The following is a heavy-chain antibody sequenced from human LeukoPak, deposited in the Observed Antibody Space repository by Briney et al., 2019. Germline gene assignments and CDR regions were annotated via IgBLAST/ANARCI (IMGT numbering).Heavy chain of an antibody. CDR1: GGSISSGGYY. CDR3: ARAPRGGGYCSGGSCLFSPGTIGY. Sequence: PSQTLSLTCTVSGGSISSGGYYWSWIRQHPGKGLEWIGYIYYSGSTYYNPSLKSRVTISVDTSKNQFSLKLSSVTAADTAVYYCARAPRGGGYCSGGSCLFSPGTIGYGGQGPLVPVS. J-gene: IGHJ4*02. CDR2: IYYSGST. V-gene: IGHV4-31*03. D-gene: IGHD2-15*01.